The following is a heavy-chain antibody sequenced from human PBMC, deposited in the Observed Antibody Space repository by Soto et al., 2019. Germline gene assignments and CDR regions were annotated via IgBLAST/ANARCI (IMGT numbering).Heavy chain of an antibody. V-gene: IGHV1-18*01. D-gene: IGHD2-15*01. J-gene: IGHJ3*02. CDR3: ARTARIVVVVAAPHAFDI. CDR1: GYTFTSYG. CDR2: ISAYNGNT. Sequence: QVQLVQSGAEVKKPGASVKVSCKASGYTFTSYGISWVRQAPGQGLEWMGWISAYNGNTNYAQKLQGRVTMTTDTSTSTAYMELRSLRSDDTAVYYCARTARIVVVVAAPHAFDIWGQGTMVTVSS.